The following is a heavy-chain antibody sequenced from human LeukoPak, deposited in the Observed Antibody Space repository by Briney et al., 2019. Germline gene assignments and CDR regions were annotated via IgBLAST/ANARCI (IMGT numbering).Heavy chain of an antibody. D-gene: IGHD6-19*01. J-gene: IGHJ4*02. CDR1: GGSISGYY. CDR2: IYSSGNT. Sequence: SVTLSLTCTVSGGSISGYYWSWIRQPAGKGLEWIGRIYSSGNTNYKPSLKSRVTMSVDTSKNQFSLKLSSVTAADTAVYYCARDVVVAGTLFDYWGQGTLVTVSS. CDR3: ARDVVVAGTLFDY. V-gene: IGHV4-4*07.